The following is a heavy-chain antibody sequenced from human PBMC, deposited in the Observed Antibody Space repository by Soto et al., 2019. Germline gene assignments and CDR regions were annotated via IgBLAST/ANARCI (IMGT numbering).Heavy chain of an antibody. Sequence: QVQLVESGGGVVQPGRSLRLSCAASGFTFSSYGMHWVRQAPGKGLEWVAVIWYDGSNKYYADSVKGRFTISRDNSKNTLYLQMNSLRAEDTAVYYCARGGEWFGELLSDYYYYGMDVWGQGITVTVSS. D-gene: IGHD3-10*01. CDR3: ARGGEWFGELLSDYYYYGMDV. J-gene: IGHJ6*02. CDR2: IWYDGSNK. CDR1: GFTFSSYG. V-gene: IGHV3-33*01.